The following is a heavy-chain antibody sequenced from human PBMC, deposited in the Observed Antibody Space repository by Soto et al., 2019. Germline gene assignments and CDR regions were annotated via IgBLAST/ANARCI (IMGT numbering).Heavy chain of an antibody. J-gene: IGHJ6*02. CDR2: ISYDGSNK. V-gene: IGHV3-30-3*01. CDR3: ARDLAYYDFWSGYYQYYYYYGMDV. D-gene: IGHD3-3*01. CDR1: GFTFSSYA. Sequence: GGSLRLSCAASGFTFSSYAMHWVRQAPGKGLEWVAVISYDGSNKYYADSVKGRFTISRDNSKNTLYLQMNSLIAEDTAVYYCARDLAYYDFWSGYYQYYYYYGMDVWGQGTTVTVSS.